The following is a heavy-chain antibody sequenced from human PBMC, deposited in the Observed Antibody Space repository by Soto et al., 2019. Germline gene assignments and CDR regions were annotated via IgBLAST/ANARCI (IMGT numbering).Heavy chain of an antibody. D-gene: IGHD3-10*01. V-gene: IGHV1-69*08. J-gene: IGHJ4*02. CDR1: GGTFSSYT. CDR3: AREEYYYGAGALFDY. Sequence: QVQLVQSGAEVKKPGSSVKVSCKASGGTFSSYTISWVRQAPGQGLEWMGRIIPILGIANYAQKFQGRVTSTADKSTSTAYMELSSLRSEHTAVYYSAREEYYYGAGALFDYRGQGTLVTVSS. CDR2: IIPILGIA.